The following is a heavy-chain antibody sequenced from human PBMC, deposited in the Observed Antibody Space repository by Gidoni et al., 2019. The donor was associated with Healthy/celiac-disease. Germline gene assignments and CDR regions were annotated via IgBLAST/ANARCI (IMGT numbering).Heavy chain of an antibody. Sequence: QVQLVESGGGVVQPGRSLRLSCAASGFTFSSYGMHWVRQAPGKGLEWVAVISYDGSNKYYADSVKGRFTISRDNSKNTLYLQMNSLRAEDTAVYYCAKDLPTVTKGGGAFDIWGQGTMVTVSS. V-gene: IGHV3-30*18. CDR2: ISYDGSNK. CDR1: GFTFSSYG. D-gene: IGHD4-17*01. CDR3: AKDLPTVTKGGGAFDI. J-gene: IGHJ3*02.